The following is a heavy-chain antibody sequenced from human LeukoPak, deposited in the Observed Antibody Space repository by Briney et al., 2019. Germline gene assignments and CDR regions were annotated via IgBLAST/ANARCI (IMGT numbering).Heavy chain of an antibody. D-gene: IGHD5-12*01. J-gene: IGHJ4*02. Sequence: PGRSLRLSCAASGFTFRSYAMHWVRQAPGKGLEWVAVISYDGSNKYYADSVKGRFTISRDNSKNTLYLQMNSLRAEDTAVYYCARSGLRGYSGYDWGGFFDYWGQGTLVTVSS. V-gene: IGHV3-30-3*01. CDR2: ISYDGSNK. CDR1: GFTFRSYA. CDR3: ARSGLRGYSGYDWGGFFDY.